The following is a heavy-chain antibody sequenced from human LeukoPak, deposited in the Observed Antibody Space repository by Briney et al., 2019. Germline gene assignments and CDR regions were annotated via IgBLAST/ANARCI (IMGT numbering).Heavy chain of an antibody. Sequence: SVKVSCKASGYTFTSYYMHWVRQAPGQGLEWMGGIIPIFGTANYAQKFQGRVTITADESTSTAYMELSSLRSEDTAVYYCARARDGYNFWDYYFDYWGQGTLVTVSS. CDR2: IIPIFGTA. D-gene: IGHD5-24*01. J-gene: IGHJ4*02. V-gene: IGHV1-69*13. CDR1: GYTFTSYY. CDR3: ARARDGYNFWDYYFDY.